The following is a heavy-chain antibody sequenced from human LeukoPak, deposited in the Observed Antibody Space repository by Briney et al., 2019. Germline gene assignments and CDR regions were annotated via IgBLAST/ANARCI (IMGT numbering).Heavy chain of an antibody. CDR3: ATRPRREWSFQWDY. Sequence: ASVKVSCKVSGYTLTELSMHRVRQAPGKGLEWMGGFDPEDGETIYAQKFQGRVTMTEDTSTDTAYMELSSLRSEDTAVYYCATRPRREWSFQWDYWGQGTLVTVSS. CDR1: GYTLTELS. J-gene: IGHJ4*02. D-gene: IGHD3-3*01. V-gene: IGHV1-24*01. CDR2: FDPEDGET.